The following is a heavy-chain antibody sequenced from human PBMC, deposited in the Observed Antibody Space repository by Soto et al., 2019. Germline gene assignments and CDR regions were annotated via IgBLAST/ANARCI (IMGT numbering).Heavy chain of an antibody. Sequence: GESLKISCQGSGYSFTSYWIGWVRQMPGKGLEWMGIIYPGDSDTRYSPSFQGQVTISADKSISTAYLQWSSLKASDTAMYYCARYGYCSSTSCYTLYYGMDVWGQGTTVTVSS. CDR1: GYSFTSYW. J-gene: IGHJ6*02. CDR3: ARYGYCSSTSCYTLYYGMDV. D-gene: IGHD2-2*02. V-gene: IGHV5-51*01. CDR2: IYPGDSDT.